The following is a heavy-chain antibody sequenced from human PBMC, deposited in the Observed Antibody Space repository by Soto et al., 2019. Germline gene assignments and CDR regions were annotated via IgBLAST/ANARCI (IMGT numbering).Heavy chain of an antibody. CDR1: GYTFTGYY. V-gene: IGHV1-2*02. Sequence: ASVKVSCKASGYTFTGYYMHWVRQAPGQGLEWMGWINPNSGGTNYAQKFQGRVTMTRDTPISTAYMELGRLRSDDTAVYYCARGVGAAGPPGPVRFAFDSLGQGTMVTV. CDR3: ARGVGAAGPPGPVRFAFDS. CDR2: INPNSGGT. J-gene: IGHJ3*01. D-gene: IGHD6-13*01.